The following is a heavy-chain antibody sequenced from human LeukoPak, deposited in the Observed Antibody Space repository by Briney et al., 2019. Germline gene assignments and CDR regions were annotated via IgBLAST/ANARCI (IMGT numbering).Heavy chain of an antibody. J-gene: IGHJ4*02. V-gene: IGHV4-31*03. D-gene: IGHD3-10*01. CDR2: IYYSGST. Sequence: SQTLSLTCTVSGGSISSGGYYWSWIRQHPGKGLEWVGYIYYSGSTYYNPSLNSRVTISVDTSTSQFSLKLSSVTAADTAVYYCARGRLYGSGSVPSYYFDYWGQGTLVTVSS. CDR3: ARGRLYGSGSVPSYYFDY. CDR1: GGSISSGGYY.